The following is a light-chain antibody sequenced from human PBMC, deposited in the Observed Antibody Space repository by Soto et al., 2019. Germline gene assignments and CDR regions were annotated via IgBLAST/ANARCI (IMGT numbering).Light chain of an antibody. CDR1: QSVGTW. CDR3: QQRSNWPPVT. J-gene: IGKJ4*01. V-gene: IGKV1-5*01. CDR2: AAS. Sequence: DIQMTQSPSTLSASVGGRVTITCRASQSVGTWVAWYQQKPGKAPKLLIYAASTLQSGVPSRFSGSGSGTDFTLTISSLEPEDFVVYYCQQRSNWPPVTFGGGTKVDIK.